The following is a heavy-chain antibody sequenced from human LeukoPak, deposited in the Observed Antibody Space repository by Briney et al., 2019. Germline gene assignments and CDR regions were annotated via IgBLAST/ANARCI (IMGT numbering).Heavy chain of an antibody. Sequence: SETLSLTCTVSGGSTSSYYWSWIRQPPGKGLEWIGYIYYSGSTNYNPSLKSRVTISVDTSKNQFSLKLSSATAADTAVYYCARGSSFDPWGQGTLVTVSS. J-gene: IGHJ5*02. CDR3: ARGSSFDP. V-gene: IGHV4-59*01. CDR2: IYYSGST. CDR1: GGSTSSYY.